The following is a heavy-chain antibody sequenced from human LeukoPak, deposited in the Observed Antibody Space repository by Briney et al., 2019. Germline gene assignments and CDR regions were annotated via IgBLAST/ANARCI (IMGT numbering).Heavy chain of an antibody. CDR2: MNPNSGNT. CDR3: AISQVYYYDSSGAYAFDI. D-gene: IGHD3-22*01. Sequence: ASVKVSCKASGYTFTSYDINWVRQATGQGLEWMGWMNPNSGNTGYAQKFQGRVTITRNTSISTAYMELSSLRSEDTAVYYCAISQVYYYDSSGAYAFDIWGQGTMVTVSS. V-gene: IGHV1-8*03. CDR1: GYTFTSYD. J-gene: IGHJ3*02.